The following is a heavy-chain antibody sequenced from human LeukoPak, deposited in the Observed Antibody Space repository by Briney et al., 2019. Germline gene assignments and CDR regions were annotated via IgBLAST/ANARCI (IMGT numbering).Heavy chain of an antibody. CDR3: ARDLNYEGLFDY. CDR1: GFTFSSYS. J-gene: IGHJ4*02. Sequence: GGSPRLSCAASGFTFSSYSMNWVRQAPGKGLEWVSSISSSSSYIYYADSVKGRFTISRDNAKNSLYLQMNSLRAEDTAVYYCARDLNYEGLFDYWGQGTLVTVSS. CDR2: ISSSSSYI. V-gene: IGHV3-21*01. D-gene: IGHD4-11*01.